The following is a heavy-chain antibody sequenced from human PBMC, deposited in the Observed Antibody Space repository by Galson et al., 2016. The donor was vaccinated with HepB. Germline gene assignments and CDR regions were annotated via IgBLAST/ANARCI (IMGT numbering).Heavy chain of an antibody. D-gene: IGHD2-8*02. CDR3: ARESGASRYLIDY. Sequence: SLRLSCAVSGFTLTASAMNWVRQAPGKGLEWIAYIGATNGAIFYADSVKGRFTISKDNAKDSLFLQMNNLGDDDTAVYYCARESGASRYLIDYWGQGTLVTVSS. V-gene: IGHV3-48*02. CDR1: GFTLTASA. J-gene: IGHJ4*02. CDR2: IGATNGAI.